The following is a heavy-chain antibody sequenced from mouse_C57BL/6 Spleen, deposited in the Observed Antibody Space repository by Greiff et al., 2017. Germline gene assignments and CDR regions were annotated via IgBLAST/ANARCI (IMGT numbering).Heavy chain of an antibody. Sequence: VQLQQPGAELVKPGASVKVSCKASGYTFTSYWMHWVKQRPGQGLEWIGRIHPSDSDTNYNQKFKGKATLTVDKSSSTAYMKLSSLTSEDSAVYYCATYYYYGSSPYAMDYWGQGTSVTVSS. CDR1: GYTFTSYW. CDR2: IHPSDSDT. D-gene: IGHD1-1*01. J-gene: IGHJ4*01. V-gene: IGHV1-74*01. CDR3: ATYYYYGSSPYAMDY.